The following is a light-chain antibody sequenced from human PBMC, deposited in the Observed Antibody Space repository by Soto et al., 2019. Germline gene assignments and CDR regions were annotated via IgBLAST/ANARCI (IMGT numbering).Light chain of an antibody. CDR1: SSDVGSYNL. CDR2: EAS. V-gene: IGLV2-23*01. Sequence: QSALTQPASVSGSPGQSITISCTGTSSDVGSYNLVSWYQQHPGKAPKLMIYEASKRPSGVSTRFSGSKTGNTASLTISGLQAEDEGDYYCSSYAGNNTLAFGGGTKVTVL. J-gene: IGLJ2*01. CDR3: SSYAGNNTLA.